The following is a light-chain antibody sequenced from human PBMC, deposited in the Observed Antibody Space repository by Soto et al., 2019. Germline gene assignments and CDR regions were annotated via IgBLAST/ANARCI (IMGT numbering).Light chain of an antibody. V-gene: IGLV2-23*01. CDR1: SSDVGSYNL. J-gene: IGLJ2*01. CDR3: CSYAGSTTI. Sequence: QSALTQPASVSGSPGQSITISCTGTSSDVGSYNLVSWYQQHPGKAPKLMSYEGSKRPSGVSNRFSGSKSGNTASLTISGLQAEDEADYYCCSYAGSTTIFGRGTKLTVL. CDR2: EGS.